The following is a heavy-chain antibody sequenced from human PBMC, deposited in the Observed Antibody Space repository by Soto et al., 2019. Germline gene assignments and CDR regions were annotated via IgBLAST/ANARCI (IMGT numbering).Heavy chain of an antibody. CDR3: ARGWYDSSGYYSRKEYYFDY. CDR1: GGSISSGDYY. Sequence: SETLSLTCTVSGGSISSGDYYWSWIRQPPGKGLEWIGYIYYSGSTYYNPSLKSRVTISVDTSKNQFSLKLSSVTAADTAVYYCARGWYDSSGYYSRKEYYFDYWGQGTLVTVSS. CDR2: IYYSGST. J-gene: IGHJ4*02. V-gene: IGHV4-30-4*01. D-gene: IGHD3-22*01.